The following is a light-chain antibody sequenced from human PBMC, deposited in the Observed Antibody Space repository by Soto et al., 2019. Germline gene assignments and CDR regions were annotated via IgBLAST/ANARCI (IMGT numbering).Light chain of an antibody. CDR1: SSDVGGYNY. Sequence: QSALTQPRSVSGSPGQSVTISCTGTSSDVGGYNYVSSYRQHPGKAPKLMIYDVSKRPSGVPDRFSGSKSGNTASLTISGLQAEDEADYYCCSYAGSYTWVFVTGTKLTVL. CDR3: CSYAGSYTWV. J-gene: IGLJ1*01. CDR2: DVS. V-gene: IGLV2-11*01.